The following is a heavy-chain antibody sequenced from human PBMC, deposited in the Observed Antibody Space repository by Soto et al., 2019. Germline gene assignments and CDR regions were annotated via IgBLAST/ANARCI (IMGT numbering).Heavy chain of an antibody. Sequence: ASVKVSCKASGYTFTSYYMHWVRQAPGQGLEWMGWINPNSGGTNYAQKFQGRVTMTRDTSISTAYMELSRLRSDDTAVYYCARPYCSSTSCVNWFDPWGQGTLVTVSS. CDR3: ARPYCSSTSCVNWFDP. D-gene: IGHD2-2*01. CDR2: INPNSGGT. CDR1: GYTFTSYY. J-gene: IGHJ5*02. V-gene: IGHV1-2*02.